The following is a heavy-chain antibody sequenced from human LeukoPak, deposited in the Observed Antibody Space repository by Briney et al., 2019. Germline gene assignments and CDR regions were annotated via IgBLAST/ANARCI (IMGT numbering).Heavy chain of an antibody. Sequence: ASVKVSCKVSGYTLTELSMHWVRQAPGKGLEWMGGFDPEDGETIYAQKFQGRVTMTEDTSTDTAYMELSSLRSEDTAVYYCATENPSSGSYPFVYWGQRTLVTVSS. J-gene: IGHJ4*02. CDR2: FDPEDGET. CDR3: ATENPSSGSYPFVY. D-gene: IGHD1-26*01. V-gene: IGHV1-24*01. CDR1: GYTLTELS.